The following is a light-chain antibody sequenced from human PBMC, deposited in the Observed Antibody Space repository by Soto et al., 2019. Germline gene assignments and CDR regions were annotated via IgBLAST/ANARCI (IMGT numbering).Light chain of an antibody. CDR1: QSVTSAL. CDR3: QQYEHSVVYT. Sequence: EIVLTQSPATLSLSPGERATLSCRASQSVTSALLGWYQQKPGQAPRLLIYETSISATGIPDRFSGSGSGTDFTLTISRLEPEDSAVYYCQQYEHSVVYTFGQGTKLEIK. V-gene: IGKV3-20*01. CDR2: ETS. J-gene: IGKJ2*01.